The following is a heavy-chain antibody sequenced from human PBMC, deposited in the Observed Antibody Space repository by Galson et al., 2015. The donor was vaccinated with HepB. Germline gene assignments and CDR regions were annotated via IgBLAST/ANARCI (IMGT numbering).Heavy chain of an antibody. D-gene: IGHD3-9*01. CDR3: ARDNLRYFDW. CDR1: GFTVSSNY. J-gene: IGHJ4*02. CDR2: IYSGGTT. Sequence: SLRLSCAASGFTVSSNYMSWVRQAPGKGLEWVSVIYSGGTTYYADSVKGRFTISRDNSKNTLHLQMNSLRAEDTAVYYCARDNLRYFDWWGQGTLVTVSS. V-gene: IGHV3-66*01.